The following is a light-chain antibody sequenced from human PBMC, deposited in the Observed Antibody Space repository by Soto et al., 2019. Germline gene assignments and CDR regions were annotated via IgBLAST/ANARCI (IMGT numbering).Light chain of an antibody. CDR2: TNN. V-gene: IGLV1-44*01. CDR1: NSNIGSHT. Sequence: QSVLSQAPSASGTPGQRLTISCSGSNSNIGSHTVNWYQQLPGTAPKLLIYTNNQRPSGVPDRFSGSKSGTSASLAISGLQSEDEADYFCAAWDDSLNGVVFGGGTKLTVL. J-gene: IGLJ2*01. CDR3: AAWDDSLNGVV.